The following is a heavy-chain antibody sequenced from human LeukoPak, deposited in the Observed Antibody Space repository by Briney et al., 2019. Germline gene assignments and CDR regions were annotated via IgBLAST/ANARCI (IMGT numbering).Heavy chain of an antibody. J-gene: IGHJ6*03. V-gene: IGHV3-21*01. Sequence: GGSLRLSCAASGFTFSSYSMNWVRQAPGKGLEWVSSIGSSSSYIYYGDSVKGRFTISRDDAKNSLFLQMNSLRAEDTATYYCARGEFGDYYYFYMDVWGKGTTVTVSS. CDR1: GFTFSSYS. D-gene: IGHD2/OR15-2a*01. CDR2: IGSSSSYI. CDR3: ARGEFGDYYYFYMDV.